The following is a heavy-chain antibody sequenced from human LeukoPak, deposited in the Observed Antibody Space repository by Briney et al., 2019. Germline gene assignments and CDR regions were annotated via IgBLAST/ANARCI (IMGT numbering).Heavy chain of an antibody. J-gene: IGHJ4*02. V-gene: IGHV1-18*01. D-gene: IGHD2/OR15-2a*01. CDR3: ARSFNSRTFDY. CDR2: ISVHNGNT. Sequence: ASVKVSCKASGYTFFNYGISWVRQTPGQGLEWMGWISVHNGNTNYAQKLQGRVTMTTDTSTNTAYMELRSLRSDDTDMYFCARSFNSRTFDYWGQGTLVTVSS. CDR1: GYTFFNYG.